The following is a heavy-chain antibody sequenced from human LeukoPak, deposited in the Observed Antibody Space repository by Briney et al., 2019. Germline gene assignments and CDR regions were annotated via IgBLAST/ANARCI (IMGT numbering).Heavy chain of an antibody. V-gene: IGHV3-48*03. CDR1: GFTFSSSE. Sequence: GGSLTLSCAASGFTFSSSEVNWVRQAPGKGLEWVSYISSSGGTISYADSVKGRFTISRDNAKNSLYLQMNSLRAEDTAIYYCARSGQHLFVFWGQGTLVTVSS. D-gene: IGHD6-13*01. CDR3: ARSGQHLFVF. CDR2: ISSSGGTI. J-gene: IGHJ4*02.